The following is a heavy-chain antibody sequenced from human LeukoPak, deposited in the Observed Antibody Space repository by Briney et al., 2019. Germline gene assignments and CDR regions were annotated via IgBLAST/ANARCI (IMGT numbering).Heavy chain of an antibody. D-gene: IGHD3-10*01. CDR3: ARADVLLLWPKGASEDPGSNWFDP. V-gene: IGHV4-39*01. CDR2: IYYSGST. CDR1: GGSISSSSYY. J-gene: IGHJ5*02. Sequence: SETLSLTCTVSGGSISSSSYYWGWIRQPPGKGLEWIGSIYYSGSTYYNPSLKSRVTISVDTSKNQFSLKLSSVTAADTAVYYCARADVLLLWPKGASEDPGSNWFDPWGQGTLVTVSS.